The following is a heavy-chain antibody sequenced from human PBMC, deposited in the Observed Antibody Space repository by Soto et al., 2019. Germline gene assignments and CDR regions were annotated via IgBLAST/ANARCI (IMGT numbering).Heavy chain of an antibody. V-gene: IGHV4-31*03. D-gene: IGHD3-22*01. J-gene: IGHJ4*02. CDR2: IYYSGST. Sequence: PSETQSLTCPVSGGSIRSGGYYWSWIRQHPGKGLEWIGYIYYSGSTYYNPSLKSRVTISVDTSKNQFSLKLSSVTAADTAVYYCARIYYYDSSGYFDYWGQGTLVTVSS. CDR1: GGSIRSGGYY. CDR3: ARIYYYDSSGYFDY.